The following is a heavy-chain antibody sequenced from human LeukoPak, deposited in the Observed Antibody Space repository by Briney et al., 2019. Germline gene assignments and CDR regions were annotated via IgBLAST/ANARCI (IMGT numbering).Heavy chain of an antibody. D-gene: IGHD3-9*01. Sequence: SETLSLTCTVSGGSISSYYWSWIRQPPGRGLEWIGYIYYSGSTNYNPSLKSRVTISVDTSKNQFSLKLSSVTAADTAVYYCARDRRAIYDILANDAFDIWGQGTMVTVSS. CDR1: GGSISSYY. CDR2: IYYSGST. V-gene: IGHV4-59*01. CDR3: ARDRRAIYDILANDAFDI. J-gene: IGHJ3*02.